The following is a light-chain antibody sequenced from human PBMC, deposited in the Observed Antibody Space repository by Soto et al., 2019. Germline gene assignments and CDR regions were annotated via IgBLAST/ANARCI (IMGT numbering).Light chain of an antibody. V-gene: IGLV2-8*01. CDR3: SSYAGSKVV. CDR2: EVS. Sequence: QSALTQPPSASGSPGQSVTISCTGSSSDVGGYNYVSWYQQHPGKAPKLMIYEVSKRPSGVPERFSGSKSGNTASLTVSGLQAEDEADYYCSSYAGSKVVFGGGTKLTVL. CDR1: SSDVGGYNY. J-gene: IGLJ2*01.